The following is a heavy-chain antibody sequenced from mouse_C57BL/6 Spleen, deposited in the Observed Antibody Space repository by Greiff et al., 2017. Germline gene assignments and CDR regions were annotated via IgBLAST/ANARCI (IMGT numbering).Heavy chain of an antibody. D-gene: IGHD3-2*02. V-gene: IGHV3-5*01. J-gene: IGHJ4*01. Sequence: DVKLQESGPGLVKPSQTVFLTCTVTGISITTGNYRWSWIRQFPGNKLEWIGYIYYSGTITYNPSLTSRTTITRDTPKNQFFLEMNSLTAEDTATYYCARDSSGYYAMDYWGQGTSVTVSS. CDR3: ARDSSGYYAMDY. CDR2: IYYSGTI. CDR1: GISITTGNYR.